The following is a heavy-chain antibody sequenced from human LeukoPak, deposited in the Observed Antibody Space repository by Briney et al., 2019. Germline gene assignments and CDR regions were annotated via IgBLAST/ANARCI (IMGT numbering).Heavy chain of an antibody. Sequence: ASVKVSCKASGGTFSSYAISWVRQAPGQGLEWMGWISAYNGNTSYAQKLQGRVTMTTDTSTSTAYMELRSLRSDDTAVYYCARVRIAAAGKYYYYYGMDVWGQGTTVTVSS. D-gene: IGHD6-13*01. CDR1: GGTFSSYA. CDR2: ISAYNGNT. V-gene: IGHV1-18*01. CDR3: ARVRIAAAGKYYYYYGMDV. J-gene: IGHJ6*02.